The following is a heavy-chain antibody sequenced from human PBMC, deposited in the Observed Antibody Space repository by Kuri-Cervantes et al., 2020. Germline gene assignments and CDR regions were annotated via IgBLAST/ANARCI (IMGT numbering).Heavy chain of an antibody. V-gene: IGHV1-18*01. CDR2: ISVYKGDT. CDR3: ARAYTIFGVVTHFDY. CDR1: GYTFTSYG. J-gene: IGHJ4*02. Sequence: ASVKVSCKASGYTFTSYGISWVRQAPGQGLEWMGWISVYKGDTNYAQKFQGRVTMTTDTPTTTAYMELRSLRSDDTAVYYCARAYTIFGVVTHFDYWGQGTLVTVSS. D-gene: IGHD3-3*01.